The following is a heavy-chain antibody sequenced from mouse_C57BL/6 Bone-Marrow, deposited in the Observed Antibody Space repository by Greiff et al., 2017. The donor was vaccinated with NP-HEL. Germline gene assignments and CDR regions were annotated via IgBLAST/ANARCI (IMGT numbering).Heavy chain of an antibody. V-gene: IGHV1-81*01. J-gene: IGHJ2*01. CDR2: IYPRSGNT. Sequence: QVQLQHSGAELARPGASVKLSCKASGYTFTSYGISWVKQRTGQGLEWIGEIYPRSGNTYYNEKFKGKATLTADKSSSTAYMELRSLTSEDSAVYFCARRDITTAYFDYWGQGTTLTVSS. D-gene: IGHD1-1*01. CDR3: ARRDITTAYFDY. CDR1: GYTFTSYG.